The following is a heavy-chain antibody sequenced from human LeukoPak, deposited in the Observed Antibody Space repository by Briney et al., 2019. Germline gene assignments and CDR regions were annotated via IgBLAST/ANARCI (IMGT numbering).Heavy chain of an antibody. D-gene: IGHD5-24*01. CDR2: INTSGST. CDR1: GGSISSYY. J-gene: IGHJ4*02. CDR3: ARSGRDGYNPHFDF. V-gene: IGHV4-4*07. Sequence: SETLSLTCTVSGGSISSYYWSWIRQPPGKGLQWIGRINTSGSTNYNPSLKSRVTMSEDMSKNQFFLKVSSVTAADTAVYYCARSGRDGYNPHFDFWGQGTLVTVSS.